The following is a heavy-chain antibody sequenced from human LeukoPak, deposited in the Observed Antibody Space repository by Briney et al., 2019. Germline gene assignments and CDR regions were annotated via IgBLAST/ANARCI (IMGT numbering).Heavy chain of an antibody. CDR2: IYYSGST. Sequence: GWIRQPPGKGLEWIGIIYYSGSTYSNPSLRSRVTISVDTSKNQFSLKLSSVTAADTAVYYCASFYCSGGSCYQYYYYYYMDVWGKGTTVTISS. V-gene: IGHV4-39*01. D-gene: IGHD2-15*01. J-gene: IGHJ6*03. CDR3: ASFYCSGGSCYQYYYYYYMDV.